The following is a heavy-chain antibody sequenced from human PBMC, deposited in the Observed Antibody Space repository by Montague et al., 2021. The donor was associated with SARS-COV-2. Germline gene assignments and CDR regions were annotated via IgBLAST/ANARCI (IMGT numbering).Heavy chain of an antibody. J-gene: IGHJ4*02. CDR2: INQSEST. CDR1: GGSFSGFQ. V-gene: IGHV4-34*01. CDR3: ATSSSRSYYVGLDY. D-gene: IGHD3-10*01. Sequence: SETLSLTCALYGGSFSGFQWSWIRQSPGKGLEWIGEINQSESTNYNVSLKSRLTMSLDTSKNQVSLKLGSVTAADTAVYYCATSSSRSYYVGLDYWGQGTLVTVTS.